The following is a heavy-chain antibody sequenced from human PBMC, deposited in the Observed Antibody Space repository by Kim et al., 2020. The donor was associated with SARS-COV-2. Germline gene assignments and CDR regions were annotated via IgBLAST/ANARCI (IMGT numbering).Heavy chain of an antibody. Sequence: GGSLRLSFVASGITFRDLAMHWVLQAPDRGLEWVTLLSYDGSDKHYADSVKCRFTISRDNSKNTRYLQMDSLRTDDTAVYYCASANSSSSHTFDSWGRGTPVTVS. D-gene: IGHD6-6*01. CDR1: GITFRDLA. CDR2: LSYDGSDK. V-gene: IGHV3-30*04. CDR3: ASANSSSSHTFDS. J-gene: IGHJ4*02.